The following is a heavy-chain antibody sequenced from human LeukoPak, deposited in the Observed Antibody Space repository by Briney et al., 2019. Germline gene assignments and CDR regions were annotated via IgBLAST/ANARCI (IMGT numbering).Heavy chain of an antibody. D-gene: IGHD6-19*01. V-gene: IGHV5-10-1*01. J-gene: IGHJ4*02. CDR3: RIAVAGTASDY. CDR1: GYSFASYW. Sequence: GESLKISCKGSGYSFASYWISWVRQVPGKGLEWMGRIDPSDSYTNYSPSFQGHVTISADKSISTAYLQWSSLKASDTAMYYCRIAVAGTASDYWGQGTLVTVSS. CDR2: IDPSDSYT.